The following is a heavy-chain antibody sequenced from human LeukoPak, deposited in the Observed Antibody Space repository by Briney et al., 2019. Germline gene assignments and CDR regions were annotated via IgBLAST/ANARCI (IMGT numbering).Heavy chain of an antibody. V-gene: IGHV1-18*01. CDR1: GYTFTSYG. Sequence: ASVKVSCKASGYTFTSYGISWVRQAPGQGLECMGWISAYDGNTNYAQKLQGRVTMTTDTSTSTAYMELRSLRSDDTAAYYCAFSSYYYGSGSYYTDAFDIWGQGTMVTVSS. CDR2: ISAYDGNT. CDR3: AFSSYYYGSGSYYTDAFDI. D-gene: IGHD3-10*01. J-gene: IGHJ3*02.